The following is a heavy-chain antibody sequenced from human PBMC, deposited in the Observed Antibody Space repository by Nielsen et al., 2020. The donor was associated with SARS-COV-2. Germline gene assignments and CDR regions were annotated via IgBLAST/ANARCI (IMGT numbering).Heavy chain of an antibody. CDR1: GFTFSSYI. J-gene: IGHJ3*01. D-gene: IGHD2-8*02. Sequence: GGSLRLSCAASGFTFSSYIMYWVRQAPGKGLEWVANINPDGTEKNYVDSVKGRFTISRDNAKNSLSLQMNNLRVEDTAVYYCARDWSRAFDVWGQGTMVTVSS. V-gene: IGHV3-7*01. CDR3: ARDWSRAFDV. CDR2: INPDGTEK.